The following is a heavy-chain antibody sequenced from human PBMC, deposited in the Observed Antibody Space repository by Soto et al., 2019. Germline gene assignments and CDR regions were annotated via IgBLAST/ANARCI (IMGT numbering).Heavy chain of an antibody. CDR1: GASISSTTSHNW. J-gene: IGHJ4*02. CDR2: IYHSGST. V-gene: IGHV4-4*02. D-gene: IGHD1-26*01. CDR3: ARMVGATRVDF. Sequence: QVHLQESGPGLVRPSGTLSLTCAVSGASISSTTSHNWWSWVRQPPGKGLEWIGEIYHSGSTNYNPSLKSRVTMSVDKSTNQFSLKLTSVTAADTAVYYCARMVGATRVDFWGQGTLVTVSS.